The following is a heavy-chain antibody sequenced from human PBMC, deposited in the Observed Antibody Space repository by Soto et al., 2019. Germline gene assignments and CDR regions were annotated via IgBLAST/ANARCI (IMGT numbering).Heavy chain of an antibody. CDR2: INPNSGDT. Sequence: QVQLVQSGTEVKRPGDSVKVSCKASGYTFTGYYVHWVRQAPGQGPEWMGWINPNSGDTYLAQRSQGWVTMTRDTSIRTANVELRSLTSDNTTEYYGAKGAVIVAAGTMVYLYNAMDVWGQGTTVTVSS. J-gene: IGHJ6*02. V-gene: IGHV1-2*04. CDR1: GYTFTGYY. D-gene: IGHD1-26*01. CDR3: AKGAVIVAAGTMVYLYNAMDV.